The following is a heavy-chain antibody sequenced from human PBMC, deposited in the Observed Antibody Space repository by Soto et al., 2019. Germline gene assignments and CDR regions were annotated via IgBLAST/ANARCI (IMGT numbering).Heavy chain of an antibody. V-gene: IGHV1-69*13. CDR2: IIPIFGTA. CDR3: ARDKTTMIVVVTYDAFDI. J-gene: IGHJ3*02. CDR1: GTSFSIYA. Sequence: SMRVCCKDNGTSFSIYAPTWLRKTTGPRLEWMGGIIPIFGTANYAQKFQGRVTITADESTSTAYMELSSLRSEDTAVYYCARDKTTMIVVVTYDAFDIWGQGTIVSVSS. D-gene: IGHD3-22*01.